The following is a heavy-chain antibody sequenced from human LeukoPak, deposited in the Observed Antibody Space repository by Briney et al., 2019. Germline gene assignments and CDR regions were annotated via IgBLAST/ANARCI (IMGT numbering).Heavy chain of an antibody. CDR1: GGSFSGYY. D-gene: IGHD4-11*01. Sequence: SETLSLTCAVYGGSFSGYYWSWIRQPPGKGLEWIGEINHSGSINYNPSLKSRVTISVDTSKNQFSLKLSSVTAADTAVYYCARRIYSDYPYDAFDIWGQGTMVTVSS. CDR2: INHSGSI. CDR3: ARRIYSDYPYDAFDI. J-gene: IGHJ3*02. V-gene: IGHV4-34*01.